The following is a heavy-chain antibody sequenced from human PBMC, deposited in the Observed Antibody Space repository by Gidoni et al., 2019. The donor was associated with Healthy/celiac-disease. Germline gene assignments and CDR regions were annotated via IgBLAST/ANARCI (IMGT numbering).Heavy chain of an antibody. D-gene: IGHD2-15*01. CDR3: ARQGDIVVVVAATGRFDP. CDR1: GGSISSSSYY. CDR2: IYYSGST. Sequence: QLQLQESGPGLVKPSETLSLTCPVSGGSISSSSYYWGWIRQPPGKGLEWIGSIYYSGSTYYNPSLKSRVTISVDTSKNQFSLKLSSVTAADTAVYYCARQGDIVVVVAATGRFDPWGQGTLVTVSS. V-gene: IGHV4-39*01. J-gene: IGHJ5*02.